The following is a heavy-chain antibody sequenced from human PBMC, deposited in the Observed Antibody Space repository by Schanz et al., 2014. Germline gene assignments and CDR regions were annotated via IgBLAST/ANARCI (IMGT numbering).Heavy chain of an antibody. CDR2: ISAYNGNT. CDR1: GYTFTSYG. CDR3: ARGRTFDY. V-gene: IGHV1-18*01. Sequence: QVQVVQSGPEVKKPGASVKVSCKASGYTFTSYGINWVRQAPGQGLEWMGWISAYNGNTNYAQKLQGRVTMTTDTSTSTAYIELHILTAEDTAVYYCARGRTFDYWGQGTLVTVSS. J-gene: IGHJ4*02.